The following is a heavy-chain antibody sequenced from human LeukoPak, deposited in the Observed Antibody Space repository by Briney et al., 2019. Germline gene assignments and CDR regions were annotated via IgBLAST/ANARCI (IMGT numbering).Heavy chain of an antibody. CDR1: GFTFSNYW. D-gene: IGHD3-10*01. CDR3: TSSGITISPTYFYYVDV. CDR2: INSDGTTT. J-gene: IGHJ6*03. Sequence: GGSLRLSCAASGFTFSNYWMFWVRQAPGKRLVWVSRINSDGTTTNYADSVKGRFTISRDNARNTLYLHLNSLRDEDTAVYYCTSSGITISPTYFYYVDVWGKGTTVTVSS. V-gene: IGHV3-74*01.